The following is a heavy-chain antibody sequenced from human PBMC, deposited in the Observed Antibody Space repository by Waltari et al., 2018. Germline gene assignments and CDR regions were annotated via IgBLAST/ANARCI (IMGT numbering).Heavy chain of an antibody. Sequence: EVQLLESGGGLVQPGGSLRLSCAASGFTFSSYAMSWVRQAPGKGLEGVSAISGSGGSTYYADSVKGRFTISRDNSKNTLYLQMNSLRAEDTAVYYCAKDKHSSGWYDYFDYWGQGTLVTVSS. CDR1: GFTFSSYA. CDR3: AKDKHSSGWYDYFDY. V-gene: IGHV3-23*01. J-gene: IGHJ4*02. CDR2: ISGSGGST. D-gene: IGHD6-19*01.